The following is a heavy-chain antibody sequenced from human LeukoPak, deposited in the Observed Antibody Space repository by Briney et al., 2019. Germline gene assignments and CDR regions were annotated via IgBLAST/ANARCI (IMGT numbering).Heavy chain of an antibody. D-gene: IGHD6-19*01. CDR2: IYTRGIT. CDR3: ARNSGWYVYDY. Sequence: SETLSLTCTVSGDSLTANYWSWIRQPPGKGLEWIGYIYTRGITNYNPSLKSRVTISVDTSKNQFSLTLYSVTAADTAVYYCARNSGWYVYDYWGQGTLVTVSS. J-gene: IGHJ4*02. CDR1: GDSLTANY. V-gene: IGHV4-4*09.